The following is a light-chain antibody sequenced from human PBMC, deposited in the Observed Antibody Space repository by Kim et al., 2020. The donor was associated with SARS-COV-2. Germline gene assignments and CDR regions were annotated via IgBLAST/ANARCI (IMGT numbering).Light chain of an antibody. J-gene: IGLJ2*01. CDR3: GTWDSSLSAVV. CDR2: DNN. V-gene: IGLV1-51*01. CDR1: SSNIGNNS. Sequence: GQKVTTSCSGSSSNIGNNSVSWYQQLPGTAPKLLIYDNNKRPSGIPDRFSGSKSGTSATLGITGLQTGDEADYYCGTWDSSLSAVVFGGGTQLTV.